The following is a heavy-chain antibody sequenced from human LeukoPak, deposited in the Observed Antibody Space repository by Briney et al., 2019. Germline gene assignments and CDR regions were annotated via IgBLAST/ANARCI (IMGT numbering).Heavy chain of an antibody. J-gene: IGHJ4*03. V-gene: IGHV3-23*01. CDR3: AKDNADYPIYYFDS. Sequence: GGSLRLSCAASGFTFSTYAMNWVRQAPGKGLEWVSGISASGGGKFYADSVKGRFTISRDKSKSTVSLQMNSLRAEDAAVYYCAKDNADYPIYYFDSWGQGTTVTVSS. CDR2: ISASGGGK. D-gene: IGHD3-16*01. CDR1: GFTFSTYA.